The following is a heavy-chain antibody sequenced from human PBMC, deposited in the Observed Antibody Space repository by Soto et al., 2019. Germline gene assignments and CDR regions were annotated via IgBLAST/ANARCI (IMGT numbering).Heavy chain of an antibody. Sequence: PGGSLRLPCAASGFTVSSNYMSWVRQAPGKGLEWVSVIYSGGSTYYADSVKGRFTISRDNSKNTLYLQMNSLRAEDTAVYYCAARCSTSCYTGVNFDYWGQGTLVTVSS. J-gene: IGHJ4*02. CDR3: AARCSTSCYTGVNFDY. D-gene: IGHD2-2*02. V-gene: IGHV3-53*01. CDR2: IYSGGST. CDR1: GFTVSSNY.